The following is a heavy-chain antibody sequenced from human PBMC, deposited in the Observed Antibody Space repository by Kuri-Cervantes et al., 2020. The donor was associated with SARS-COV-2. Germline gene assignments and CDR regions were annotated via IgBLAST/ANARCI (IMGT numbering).Heavy chain of an antibody. Sequence: LRLSCTVSGGSISTGGYYWTWIRQHPGKGLEWIGHIYHSGSTDYIPSLESRISISIDGSKNEFSLKLTSVTAADTAVYYCASGSLGSNDFWGQGTLVTVSS. V-gene: IGHV4-31*03. CDR2: IYHSGST. CDR3: ASGSLGSNDF. J-gene: IGHJ4*02. CDR1: GGSISTGGYY. D-gene: IGHD3-10*01.